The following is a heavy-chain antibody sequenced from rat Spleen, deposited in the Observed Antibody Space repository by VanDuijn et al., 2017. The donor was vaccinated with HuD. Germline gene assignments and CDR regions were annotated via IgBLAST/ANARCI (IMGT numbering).Heavy chain of an antibody. CDR2: ISSGGTT. Sequence: QVQLKESGPGLVQPSQTLSLTCTVSGFSLTSNGVSWVRQPPGKGLEWIAAISSGGTTYYNSALKSRLSISRDTSKSQVFLKMSSLQTEDTAIYFCTRGPPRDDDSYYYGYYFDYWGQGVMVTVSS. V-gene: IGHV2S12*01. CDR1: GFSLTSNG. J-gene: IGHJ2*01. D-gene: IGHD1-12*02. CDR3: TRGPPRDDDSYYYGYYFDY.